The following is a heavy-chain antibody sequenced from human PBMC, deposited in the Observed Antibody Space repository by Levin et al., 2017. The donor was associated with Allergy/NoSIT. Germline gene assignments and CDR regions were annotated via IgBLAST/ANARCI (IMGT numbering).Heavy chain of an antibody. V-gene: IGHV3-48*02. CDR1: GFTFSSYS. Sequence: GGSLRLSCAASGFTFSSYSMNWVRQAPGKGLEWVSYISSSSSTIYYADSVKGRFTISRDNAKNSLYLQMNSLRDEDTAVYYCASSTPRIAVAYWYFDLWGRGTLVTVSS. CDR3: ASSTPRIAVAYWYFDL. D-gene: IGHD6-19*01. CDR2: ISSSSSTI. J-gene: IGHJ2*01.